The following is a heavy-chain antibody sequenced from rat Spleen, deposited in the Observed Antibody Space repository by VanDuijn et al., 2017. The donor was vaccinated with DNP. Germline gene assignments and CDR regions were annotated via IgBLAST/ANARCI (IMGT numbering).Heavy chain of an antibody. CDR1: GFTFSDYN. CDR2: ISYDGSST. CDR3: ATYYGYFDY. J-gene: IGHJ2*01. D-gene: IGHD1-9*01. V-gene: IGHV5-7*01. Sequence: EVQLVESGGGLVQPGRSLKLSCAASGFTFSDYNMAWVRQAPKKGLEWVATISYDGSSTYYRDSVKGRFTISRDNANGTLYLQMDNLRSEDTATYFCATYYGYFDYWGQGVMVPVSS.